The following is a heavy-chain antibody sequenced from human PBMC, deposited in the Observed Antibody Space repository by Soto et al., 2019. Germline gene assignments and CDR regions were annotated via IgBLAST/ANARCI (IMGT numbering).Heavy chain of an antibody. D-gene: IGHD5-12*01. Sequence: GGSLRLSCAPSGFTFSSYAMSWVRQAPGKGLEWVSAISGSGGNTYYTDSVKGRFTISRDNSKNTLYLQMNSLRAEDTAIYYCAKDLGKGGGSVFHYWGQGTLVTVCS. CDR2: ISGSGGNT. J-gene: IGHJ4*02. CDR1: GFTFSSYA. CDR3: AKDLGKGGGSVFHY. V-gene: IGHV3-23*01.